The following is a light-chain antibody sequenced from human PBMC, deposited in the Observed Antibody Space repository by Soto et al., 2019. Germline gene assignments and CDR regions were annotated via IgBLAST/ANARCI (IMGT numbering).Light chain of an antibody. Sequence: DIQMTQSPSTLSASVGDRVTITCRASQSVSSNLAWLQQKPGKGPKLLIYGASTLETGVPSRFSGSGSGTEFTLTIDSLQSEDFAVYYCLHHLNFPLTFGGGTKVDIK. V-gene: IGKV1-9*01. CDR3: LHHLNFPLT. CDR1: QSVSSN. CDR2: GAS. J-gene: IGKJ4*01.